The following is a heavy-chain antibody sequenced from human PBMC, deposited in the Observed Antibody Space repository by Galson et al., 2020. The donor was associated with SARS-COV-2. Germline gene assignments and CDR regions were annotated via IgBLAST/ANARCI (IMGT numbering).Heavy chain of an antibody. D-gene: IGHD1-26*01. Sequence: QLGESLKISCAASGFTFTNYAIHWVRQAPGKGLEWVAVIAHDGGIKVYADSVKGRFTISRDNSENMLFLQMNSLRVDDTAVYYCARDVSGGASDIWGKGTMVTVSS. CDR1: GFTFTNYA. J-gene: IGHJ3*02. CDR2: IAHDGGIK. CDR3: ARDVSGGASDI. V-gene: IGHV3-30*04.